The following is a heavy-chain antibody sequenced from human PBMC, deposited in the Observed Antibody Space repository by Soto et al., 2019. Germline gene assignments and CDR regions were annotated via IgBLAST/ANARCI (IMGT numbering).Heavy chain of an antibody. Sequence: QVQLVESGGGVVQPGGSLRLSCAASGFSFSSYGMHWVRQAPGKGLEWVAVIWNDSSNKLYPDSVRGRFTISRDNSKSTLFLQMNSLRAEDTAVYYCATSNWNFFDYWGQGARVTVSS. CDR2: IWNDSSNK. CDR3: ATSNWNFFDY. CDR1: GFSFSSYG. J-gene: IGHJ4*02. D-gene: IGHD1-20*01. V-gene: IGHV3-33*03.